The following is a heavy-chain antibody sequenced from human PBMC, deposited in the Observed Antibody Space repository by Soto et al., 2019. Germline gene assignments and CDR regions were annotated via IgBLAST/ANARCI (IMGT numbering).Heavy chain of an antibody. V-gene: IGHV3-21*01. J-gene: IGHJ6*02. CDR1: GFTFSSYS. CDR3: ARAVTIPGAAAADGDYYYGMDV. CDR2: ISSSSSYI. Sequence: GGSLRLSCAASGFTFSSYSMNWVRQAPGKGLEWVSSISSSSSYIYYADSVKGRFTISRDNAKNSLYLEMNSLRAEDTAVYYCARAVTIPGAAAADGDYYYGMDVWGQGTTVTVSS. D-gene: IGHD6-13*01.